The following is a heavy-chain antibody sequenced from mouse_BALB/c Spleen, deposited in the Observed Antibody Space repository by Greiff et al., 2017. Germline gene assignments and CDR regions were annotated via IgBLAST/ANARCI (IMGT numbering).Heavy chain of an antibody. V-gene: IGHV5-6*01. CDR3: ARQPLFYAMDY. CDR2: ISSGGSYT. CDR1: GFTFSSYG. J-gene: IGHJ4*01. Sequence: EVKVVESGGDLVKPGGSLKLSCAASGFTFSSYGMSWVRQTPDKRLEWVATISSGGSYTYYPDSVKGRFTISRDNAKNTLYLQMSSLKSEDTAMYYCARQPLFYAMDYWGQGTSVTVSS.